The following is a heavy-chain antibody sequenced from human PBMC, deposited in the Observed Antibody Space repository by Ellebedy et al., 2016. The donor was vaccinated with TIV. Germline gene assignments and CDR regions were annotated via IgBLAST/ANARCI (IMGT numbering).Heavy chain of an antibody. CDR3: AKEAGYSYGFGKFDY. CDR2: ISGSGGST. D-gene: IGHD5-18*01. J-gene: IGHJ4*02. V-gene: IGHV3-23*01. CDR1: GFTFSSYA. Sequence: GESLKISXAASGFTFSSYAMSWVRQAPGKGLKWVSAISGSGGSTYYADSVKGRFTISRDNSKNTLYLQMNSLRAEDTAVYYCAKEAGYSYGFGKFDYWGQGTLVTVSS.